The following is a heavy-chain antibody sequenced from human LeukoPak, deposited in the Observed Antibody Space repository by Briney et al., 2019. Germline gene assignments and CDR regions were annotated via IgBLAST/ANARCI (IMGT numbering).Heavy chain of an antibody. CDR2: ISYDGSNK. CDR3: ARDQGYWELLALGDY. V-gene: IGHV3-30-3*01. CDR1: GFTFSSYA. Sequence: GRSLRLSCAASGFTFSSYAMHWVRQAPGKGLEWVAVISYDGSNKYYADSVKGRFTISRDNSKNTLYLQMNSLRAEDTAVYYCARDQGYWELLALGDYWSQGTLVTVSS. D-gene: IGHD1-26*01. J-gene: IGHJ4*02.